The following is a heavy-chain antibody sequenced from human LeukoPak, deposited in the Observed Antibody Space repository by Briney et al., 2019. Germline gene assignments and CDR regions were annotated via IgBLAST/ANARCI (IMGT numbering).Heavy chain of an antibody. J-gene: IGHJ5*02. CDR1: GGSISSSSYY. D-gene: IGHD1-26*01. V-gene: IGHV4-39*07. CDR2: IYYSGST. CDR3: ARRSWPGGSYSVRWFDP. Sequence: TSETLSLTCTVSGGSISSSSYYWGWIRQPPGKGLEWIGSIYYSGSTYYNPSLKSRVTISVDTSKNQFSLKLSSVTAADTAVYYCARRSWPGGSYSVRWFDPWGQGTLVTVSS.